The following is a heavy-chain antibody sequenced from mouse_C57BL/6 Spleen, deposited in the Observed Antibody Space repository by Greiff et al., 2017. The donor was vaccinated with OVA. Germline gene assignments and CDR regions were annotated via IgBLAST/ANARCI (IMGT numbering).Heavy chain of an antibody. CDR2: IYPRDGST. CDR1: GYTFTSYD. D-gene: IGHD2-5*01. CDR3: ERSDSNDFDY. V-gene: IGHV1-85*01. J-gene: IGHJ2*01. Sequence: QVQLLQSGPELVKPGASVKLSCTASGYTFTSYDINWVKQRPGQGLEWIGWIYPRDGSTKYNEKFKGKATLTVDTSSSTVYMELHSRTSEDSAVYLCERSDSNDFDYWGQGTTLTVSS.